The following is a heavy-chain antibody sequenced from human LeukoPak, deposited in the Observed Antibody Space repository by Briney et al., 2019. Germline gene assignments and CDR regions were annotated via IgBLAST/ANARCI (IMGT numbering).Heavy chain of an antibody. Sequence: SETLSLTCAVYGGSFSGYYWSWIRQPPGKGLEWIGEINHSGSTNHNPSLKSRVTISVDTSKNQFSLKLSSVTAADTAVYYCARFLFKPFDYWGQGTLVTVSS. CDR3: ARFLFKPFDY. J-gene: IGHJ4*02. V-gene: IGHV4-34*01. CDR1: GGSFSGYY. CDR2: INHSGST.